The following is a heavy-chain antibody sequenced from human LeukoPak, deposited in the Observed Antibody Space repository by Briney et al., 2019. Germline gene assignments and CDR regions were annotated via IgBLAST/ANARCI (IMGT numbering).Heavy chain of an antibody. J-gene: IGHJ6*03. V-gene: IGHV4-4*07. Sequence: SETLSLTCTVSGGSITSFYWNWIRRPAGKGLGWIGRIDTSGSTNYNPSLKSRVTMSVDTSKNQFSLRLSSVTAADTAVYYCARGQWELLRYNYIDVWGKGTTVTVSS. D-gene: IGHD1-26*01. CDR2: IDTSGST. CDR1: GGSITSFY. CDR3: ARGQWELLRYNYIDV.